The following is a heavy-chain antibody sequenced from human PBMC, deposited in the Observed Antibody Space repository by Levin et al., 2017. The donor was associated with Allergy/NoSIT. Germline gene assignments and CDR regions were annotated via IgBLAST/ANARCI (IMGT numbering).Heavy chain of an antibody. CDR2: INPNSGGT. CDR1: GYTFTGYY. CDR3: ASGLGSSGWYDWFDP. D-gene: IGHD6-19*01. V-gene: IGHV1-2*02. Sequence: GESLKISCKASGYTFTGYYMHWVRQAPGQGLEWMGWINPNSGGTNYARKFQGRVTMTRDTSSSTAFMELSSLRSDDTAVYYCASGLGSSGWYDWFDPWGQGTLVTVSS. J-gene: IGHJ5*02.